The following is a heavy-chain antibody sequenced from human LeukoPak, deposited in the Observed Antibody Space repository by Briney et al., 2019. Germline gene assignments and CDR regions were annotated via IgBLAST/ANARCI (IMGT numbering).Heavy chain of an antibody. CDR3: AKDLRFLEWLFLDY. J-gene: IGHJ4*02. D-gene: IGHD3-3*01. V-gene: IGHV3-23*01. CDR1: GFTFSTYS. Sequence: PGGSLRLSCAASGFTFSTYSMNWVRQAPGKGLEWVSAISGSGGSTYYADSVKGRFTISRDNSKNTLYLQMNSLRAEDTAVYYCAKDLRFLEWLFLDYWGQGTLVTVSS. CDR2: ISGSGGST.